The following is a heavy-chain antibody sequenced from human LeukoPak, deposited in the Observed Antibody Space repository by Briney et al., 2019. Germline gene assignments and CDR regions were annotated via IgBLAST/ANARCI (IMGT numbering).Heavy chain of an antibody. CDR2: ISDSGGST. CDR3: AKGGYSGYDSGGYFDY. V-gene: IGHV3-23*01. D-gene: IGHD5-12*01. Sequence: GGSLRLSCAASGFTFSSHAMSWVRQAPGKGLEWVSAISDSGGSTYYADSVKGRFTISRDNSKNTLYLQMNSLRAEDTAVYYCAKGGYSGYDSGGYFDYWGQGTLVTVSS. J-gene: IGHJ4*02. CDR1: GFTFSSHA.